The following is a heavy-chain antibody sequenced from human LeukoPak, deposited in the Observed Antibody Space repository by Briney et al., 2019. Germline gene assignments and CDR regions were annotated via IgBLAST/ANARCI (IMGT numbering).Heavy chain of an antibody. Sequence: ASVKGSCKASGYNFTSYYIHWVRQVPGQGPEWMGIINPSGGSTTYAQKFQGRVTMTRDTSTSTVNMELSSLRSEDTAVYYCARLIHDYTNYFDYGGQGTLVTVSS. CDR2: INPSGGST. CDR3: ARLIHDYTNYFDY. V-gene: IGHV1-46*01. J-gene: IGHJ4*02. D-gene: IGHD4-11*01. CDR1: GYNFTSYY.